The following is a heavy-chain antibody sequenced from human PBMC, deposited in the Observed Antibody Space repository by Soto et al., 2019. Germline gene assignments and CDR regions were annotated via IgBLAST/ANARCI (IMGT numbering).Heavy chain of an antibody. CDR2: INTYNGNT. Sequence: QVQLVQSGAEVKNPGASVKVSCKASGYTFTRYGIGWARQAPGQGLEWMGWINTYNGNTNYAQNVQGRVTVTTDTSTSTAYMELSSLRSNDTAIYYCAMVDVYVTPSPQDVWGQGTTVIVSS. V-gene: IGHV1-18*01. CDR1: GYTFTRYG. D-gene: IGHD3-16*01. CDR3: AMVDVYVTPSPQDV. J-gene: IGHJ6*02.